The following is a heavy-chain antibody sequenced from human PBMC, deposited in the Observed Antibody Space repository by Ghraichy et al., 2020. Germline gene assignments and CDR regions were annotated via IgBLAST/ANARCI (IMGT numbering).Heavy chain of an antibody. CDR1: GYTFTSYG. Sequence: ASVKVSCKASGYTFTSYGISWVRQAPGQGLEWMGWISAYNGNTNYAQKLQGRVTMTTDTSTSTAYMELRSLRSDDTAVYYCARAEESSSWKYYFDYWGQGTLVTVSS. D-gene: IGHD6-13*01. V-gene: IGHV1-18*01. CDR2: ISAYNGNT. J-gene: IGHJ4*02. CDR3: ARAEESSSWKYYFDY.